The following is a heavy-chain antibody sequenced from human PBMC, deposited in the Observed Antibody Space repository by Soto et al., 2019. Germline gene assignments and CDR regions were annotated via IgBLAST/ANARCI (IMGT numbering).Heavy chain of an antibody. CDR2: ISGSGTTT. CDR1: GFTSTYYV. CDR3: AKDRVGGVPDAFDI. Sequence: GGSLRLSCAASGFTSTYYVMNWVRQAPGKGLEWVSSISGSGTTTFYADSVKGRFIISRDNSKNTLYLQMNSLRAEDTALYYCAKDRVGGVPDAFDIWGKGTMVTVSS. D-gene: IGHD2-8*01. J-gene: IGHJ3*02. V-gene: IGHV3-23*01.